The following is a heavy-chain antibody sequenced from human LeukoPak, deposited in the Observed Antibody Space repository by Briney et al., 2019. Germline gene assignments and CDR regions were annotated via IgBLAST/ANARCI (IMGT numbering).Heavy chain of an antibody. D-gene: IGHD7-27*01. CDR2: ISTDGSTT. CDR1: GFSFSSYW. V-gene: IGHV3-74*01. CDR3: ARPELGSFDC. Sequence: AGGSLRLSCAASGFSFSSYWMHWVRQAPGKGLVWVSRISTDGSTTTYADSVKGRFTISRDNAKNTLYLQMNSLRAEDTAVYYCARPELGSFDCWGQGTLVTVSS. J-gene: IGHJ4*02.